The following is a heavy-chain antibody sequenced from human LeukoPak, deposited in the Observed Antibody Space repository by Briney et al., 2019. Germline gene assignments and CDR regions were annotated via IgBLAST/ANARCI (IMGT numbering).Heavy chain of an antibody. CDR1: GYTFTSYA. CDR3: AIFYDSRGYRFDY. D-gene: IGHD3-22*01. CDR2: INAGNGNT. Sequence: ASVKVSCKASGYTFTSYAMHWVRQAPGQGLEWMGWINAGNGNTKYSQKFQGRVTITRDTSASTVYMELSSLRSEDPAVYYCAIFYDSRGYRFDYWGRRTRDTVSS. V-gene: IGHV1-3*01. J-gene: IGHJ4*02.